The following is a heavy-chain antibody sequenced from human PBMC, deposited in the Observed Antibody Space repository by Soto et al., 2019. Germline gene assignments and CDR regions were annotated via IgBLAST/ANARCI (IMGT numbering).Heavy chain of an antibody. CDR3: ARYCSGGSCYYSYYYCMDG. J-gene: IGHJ6*02. D-gene: IGHD2-15*01. CDR2: ISSSGSNK. V-gene: IGHV3-48*03. Sequence: EVQLVESGGGLVQPGGSLRLSCAASGFTFSSYEMNWVRQAPGKGLEWVSYISSSGSNKNYADSVKGRFTISRDNAKNSLYLQMNSLRAEDTAVYYCARYCSGGSCYYSYYYCMDGWGQGTTVTVSS. CDR1: GFTFSSYE.